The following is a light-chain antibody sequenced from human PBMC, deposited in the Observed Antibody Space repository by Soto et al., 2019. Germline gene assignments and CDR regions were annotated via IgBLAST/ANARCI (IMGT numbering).Light chain of an antibody. CDR1: SSDVGSYNL. CDR2: EVS. V-gene: IGLV2-23*02. J-gene: IGLJ1*01. Sequence: QSALNRPVSGYGSPGQSLPISCTGTSSDVGSYNLVSWYQQHPGKAPKLMIYEVSKRPSGVSNRFSGSKSGNTASLTISGLQAEDEADYYCCSYAGSSTPYVFGTGTKVTVL. CDR3: CSYAGSSTPYV.